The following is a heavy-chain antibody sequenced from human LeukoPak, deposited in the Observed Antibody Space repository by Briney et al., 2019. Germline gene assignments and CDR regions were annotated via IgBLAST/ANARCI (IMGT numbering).Heavy chain of an antibody. CDR1: GFTFCDFW. CDR3: ARSGMAVAATPWD. Sequence: GGSLRLSGAASGFTFCDFWMIWVRQAPGGGLEWVAHINQDGSAKYSVDSVRGRFTISRDNVKNSLFLQLNILRAEDTAVYYCARSGMAVAATPWDWGQGTLVTVSS. CDR2: INQDGSAK. D-gene: IGHD6-19*01. V-gene: IGHV3-7*05. J-gene: IGHJ1*01.